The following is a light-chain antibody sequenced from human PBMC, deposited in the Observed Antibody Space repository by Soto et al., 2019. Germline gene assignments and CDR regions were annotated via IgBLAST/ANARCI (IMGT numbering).Light chain of an antibody. CDR2: AAS. Sequence: DIQMTQSPSSLSASVGDRVTITCRASQSISSYLNWYQQKPGKAPKLLIYAASSLQSGVPSRFSGSGSGTAFSLTISSLQPEDFATYYCQQSYLVPETFGRGTKVDIK. J-gene: IGKJ2*01. CDR3: QQSYLVPET. V-gene: IGKV1-39*01. CDR1: QSISSY.